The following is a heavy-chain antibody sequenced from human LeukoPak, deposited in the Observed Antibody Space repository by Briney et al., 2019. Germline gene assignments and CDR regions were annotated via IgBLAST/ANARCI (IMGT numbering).Heavy chain of an antibody. V-gene: IGHV1-18*04. D-gene: IGHD4-11*01. J-gene: IGHJ4*02. CDR2: ISADNGNT. CDR1: GYALSNHA. Sequence: ASVKVSCKGSGYALSNHAFSWVRQAPGQGLEWMGWISADNGNTNHAQKFQGRVTMTRGTSTSTVYMELSSLTSDDTAVYFCARSNYNDYRGLGFWGQGTLVTVSS. CDR3: ARSNYNDYRGLGF.